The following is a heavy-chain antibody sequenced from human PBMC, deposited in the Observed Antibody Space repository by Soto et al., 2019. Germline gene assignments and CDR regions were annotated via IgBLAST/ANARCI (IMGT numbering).Heavy chain of an antibody. J-gene: IGHJ6*02. CDR3: AKEGSSNWPPYEYHYGMDV. D-gene: IGHD2-2*01. V-gene: IGHV3-30*18. CDR2: ISYDGITK. Sequence: QVQLVESGGGVVQPGRSLRLSCAASGFIFRSYGMHWVRQAPGKGLEWVAVISYDGITKYYADSVKGRFTISRDNSKNTLHLQVNSLRVEDTAAYYCAKEGSSNWPPYEYHYGMDVWGQGTTVTVSS. CDR1: GFIFRSYG.